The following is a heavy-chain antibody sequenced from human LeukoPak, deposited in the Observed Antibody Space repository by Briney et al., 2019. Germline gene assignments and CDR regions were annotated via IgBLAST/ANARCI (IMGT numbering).Heavy chain of an antibody. Sequence: GASVKVSCKASGYTFIGYYIHWVRQAPGQGLEWMGWINPNSGGTNYAQKFQGRVTMTRDTSITYMELSRLRSDDTAVYYCARAYSGYEAFDYWGQGTLVTVSS. CDR1: GYTFIGYY. J-gene: IGHJ4*02. V-gene: IGHV1-2*02. D-gene: IGHD5-12*01. CDR2: INPNSGGT. CDR3: ARAYSGYEAFDY.